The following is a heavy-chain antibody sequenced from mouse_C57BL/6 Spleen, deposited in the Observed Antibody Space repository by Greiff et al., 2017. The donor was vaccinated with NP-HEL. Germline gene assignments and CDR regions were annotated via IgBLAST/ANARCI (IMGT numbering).Heavy chain of an antibody. CDR3: ARPADGYTLYAMDY. Sequence: EVKLVESGGGLVKPGGSLKLSCAASGFTFSDYGMHWVRQAPEKGLEWVAYISSGSSTIYYADTVKGRFTISRDNAKNTMFLQMTRLRSEDTAMYYCARPADGYTLYAMDYWGQGTSVTVSS. D-gene: IGHD2-3*01. CDR2: ISSGSSTI. CDR1: GFTFSDYG. J-gene: IGHJ4*01. V-gene: IGHV5-17*01.